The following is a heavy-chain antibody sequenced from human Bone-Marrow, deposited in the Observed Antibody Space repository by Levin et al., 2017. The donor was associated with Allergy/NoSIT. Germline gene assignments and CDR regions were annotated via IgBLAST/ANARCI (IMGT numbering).Heavy chain of an antibody. D-gene: IGHD6-19*01. CDR1: GFSFSSYA. Sequence: GGSLRLSCAASGFSFSSYAMHWVRQAPGKGLEWVAVTWSDGSSNYYSDSVRGRFSTSRANSKNTLFLQMNSLRAEDTAVYYCARDGSSGYFFDSWGQGTLVTVSS. CDR3: ARDGSSGYFFDS. CDR2: TWSDGSSN. V-gene: IGHV3-33*01. J-gene: IGHJ4*02.